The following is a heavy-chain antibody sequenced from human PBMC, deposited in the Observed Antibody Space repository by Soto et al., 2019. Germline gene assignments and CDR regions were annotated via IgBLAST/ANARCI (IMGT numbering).Heavy chain of an antibody. Sequence: SVTLSVTCTVSGGSIINYCWSWIRQPPGKGLEWIGYIYYSGSTNYNPSLKSRVTISVDTSKNQFSLKLSSVTAADTAVYYCARDYQDAFDIWGQGTMVTVSS. V-gene: IGHV4-59*01. CDR2: IYYSGST. D-gene: IGHD2-2*01. CDR1: GGSIINYC. CDR3: ARDYQDAFDI. J-gene: IGHJ3*02.